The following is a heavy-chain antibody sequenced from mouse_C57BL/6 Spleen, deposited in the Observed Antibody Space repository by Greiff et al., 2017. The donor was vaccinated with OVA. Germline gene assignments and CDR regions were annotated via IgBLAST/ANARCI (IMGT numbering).Heavy chain of an antibody. D-gene: IGHD2-2*01. Sequence: QVQLQQPGAELVRPGSSVKLSCKASGYTFTSYWMHWVKQRPIQGLEWIGNIDPSDSETNYNQKFKDKATLTVDKSSSTAYMQLSSLTSEDSAVYYCARSTNYGYDLYYFDYWGQGTTLTVSS. CDR2: IDPSDSET. CDR1: GYTFTSYW. V-gene: IGHV1-52*01. CDR3: ARSTNYGYDLYYFDY. J-gene: IGHJ2*01.